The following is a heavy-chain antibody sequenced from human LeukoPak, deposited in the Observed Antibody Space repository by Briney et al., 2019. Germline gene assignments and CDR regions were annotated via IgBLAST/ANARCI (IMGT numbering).Heavy chain of an antibody. CDR2: ISGFNGNT. Sequence: GASVKVSCKASGYTFTSYGICWVRQAPGQGLEWMGWISGFNGNTHYAQKLQGRVTMTTDTSTNTAYMELRSLRSDDTAVYYCARDVGYDFWSGYSGSFDIWGQGTMVTISS. CDR3: ARDVGYDFWSGYSGSFDI. CDR1: GYTFTSYG. J-gene: IGHJ3*02. D-gene: IGHD3-3*01. V-gene: IGHV1-18*01.